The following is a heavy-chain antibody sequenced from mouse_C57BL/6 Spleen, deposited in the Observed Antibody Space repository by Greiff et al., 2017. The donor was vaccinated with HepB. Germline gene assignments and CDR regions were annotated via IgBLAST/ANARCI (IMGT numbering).Heavy chain of an antibody. V-gene: IGHV7-3*01. Sequence: EVNVVESGGGLVQPGGSLSLSCAASGFTFTDYYMSWVRQPPGKALEWLGFIRNKANGYTTEYSASVKGRFTISRDNSQSILYLQMNALRAEDSATYYCASYDGSNWYFDVWGTGTTVTVSS. CDR1: GFTFTDYY. J-gene: IGHJ1*03. CDR3: ASYDGSNWYFDV. CDR2: IRNKANGYTT. D-gene: IGHD1-1*01.